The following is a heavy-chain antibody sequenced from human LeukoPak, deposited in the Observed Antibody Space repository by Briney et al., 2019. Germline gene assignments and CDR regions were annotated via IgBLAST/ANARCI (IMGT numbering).Heavy chain of an antibody. J-gene: IGHJ6*02. CDR2: IYSGGST. D-gene: IGHD7-27*01. CDR1: GFTVSSNY. Sequence: PGGSLRLSCAASGFTVSSNYMNWVRQAPGKGLEWVSVIYSGGSTYYADSVKGRFTISRDNSKNTLYLQMNSLRAEDTAVYYCARDLTGGNYGMDVWAKGPRSPSP. V-gene: IGHV3-53*01. CDR3: ARDLTGGNYGMDV.